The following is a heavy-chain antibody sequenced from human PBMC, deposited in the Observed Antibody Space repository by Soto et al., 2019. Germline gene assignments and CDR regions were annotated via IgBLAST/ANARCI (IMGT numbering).Heavy chain of an antibody. J-gene: IGHJ6*02. V-gene: IGHV5-10-1*01. Sequence: GESLKISCKGSGYSFTSYWISWVRQMPGKGLEWMGRIDPSDSYTNYSPSFQGHVTISADKSISTAYLQWSSLKASDTAMYYCARLNTVTTYYYYGMDVWGQGTTVTVSS. D-gene: IGHD4-4*01. CDR3: ARLNTVTTYYYYGMDV. CDR2: IDPSDSYT. CDR1: GYSFTSYW.